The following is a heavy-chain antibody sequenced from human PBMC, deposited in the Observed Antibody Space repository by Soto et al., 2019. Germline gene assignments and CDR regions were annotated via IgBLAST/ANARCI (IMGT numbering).Heavy chain of an antibody. V-gene: IGHV3-21*01. CDR3: ARDLQMATIRGGDY. CDR1: GFTFSTYS. D-gene: IGHD5-12*01. Sequence: PGGSLRLSCTAFGFTFSTYSMNWVRQAPGKGLEWVSSITSSSSSYIFYADSVKGRFTISRDNAKNSLYLQMNSLRAEDTAVYYCARDLQMATIRGGDYWGQGTLVTVSS. J-gene: IGHJ4*02. CDR2: ITSSSSSYI.